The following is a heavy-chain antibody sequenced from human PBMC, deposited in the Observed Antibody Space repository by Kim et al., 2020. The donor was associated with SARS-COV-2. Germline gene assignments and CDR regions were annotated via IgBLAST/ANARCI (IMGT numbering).Heavy chain of an antibody. J-gene: IGHJ1*01. CDR1: GFTFSSYG. D-gene: IGHD3-9*01. Sequence: GGSLRLSCAASGFTFSSYGMHWVRQAPGKGLEWVAVISYDGSNKYYADSVKGRFTISRDNSKNTLYLQMNSLRAEDTAVYYCAKPVVLRYFDWFSFQHWGQGTLVTVSS. CDR2: ISYDGSNK. V-gene: IGHV3-30*18. CDR3: AKPVVLRYFDWFSFQH.